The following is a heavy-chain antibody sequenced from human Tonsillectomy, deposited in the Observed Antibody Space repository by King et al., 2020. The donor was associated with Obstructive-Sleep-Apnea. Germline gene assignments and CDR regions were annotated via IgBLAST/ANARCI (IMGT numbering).Heavy chain of an antibody. CDR3: ARDRANWYFDL. CDR2: ISHDESNK. Sequence: VQLVESGGGVVQPGRSLRLSCAASGFTFSNYAMHLVRQAPGKGLEWVAAISHDESNKYYADSVKGRFTISRDNSKNPLYLQVDSLTTEDTALYYCARDRANWYFDLWGRGTLVTVSS. CDR1: GFTFSNYA. J-gene: IGHJ2*01. V-gene: IGHV3-30-3*01.